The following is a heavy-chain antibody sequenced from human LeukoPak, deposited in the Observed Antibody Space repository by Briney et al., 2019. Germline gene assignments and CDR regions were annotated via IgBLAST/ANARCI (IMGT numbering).Heavy chain of an antibody. J-gene: IGHJ6*02. CDR3: ARDLTTVTSYYYGMDV. V-gene: IGHV3-30-3*01. CDR2: ISYDGSNK. CDR1: GFTLSSYA. D-gene: IGHD4-17*01. Sequence: GRSMRLSCAASGFTLSSYAMHWVRQAPGKGLEWVAVISYDGSNKYYADSVKGRFTISRDNSKNTLYLQMNSLRAEDTAVYYCARDLTTVTSYYYGMDVWGQGTTVTVSS.